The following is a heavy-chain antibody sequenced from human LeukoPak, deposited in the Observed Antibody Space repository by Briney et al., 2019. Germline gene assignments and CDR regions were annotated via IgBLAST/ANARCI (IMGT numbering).Heavy chain of an antibody. Sequence: ASVNVSFKASVYTFTFYYMHWVRQAPGQGLEWMGWINPNSGGTNYAQKFQGRVTMTRDTSISTAYMELSRLRSDDTAVYYCARVSRRSEYGDYGTWGQGTLVTVSS. CDR1: VYTFTFYY. V-gene: IGHV1-2*02. J-gene: IGHJ5*02. CDR3: ARVSRRSEYGDYGT. CDR2: INPNSGGT. D-gene: IGHD4-17*01.